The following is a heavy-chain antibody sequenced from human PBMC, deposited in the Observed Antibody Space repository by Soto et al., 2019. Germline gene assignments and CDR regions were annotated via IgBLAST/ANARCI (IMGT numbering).Heavy chain of an antibody. CDR3: ARFLLEINWNYVNY. CDR2: IYYSGST. J-gene: IGHJ4*02. V-gene: IGHV4-39*01. D-gene: IGHD1-7*01. Sequence: SETLTLTCTVSGGSISSSSYYWGWIRQPPGKGLEWIGSIYYSGSTYYNPSLKSRVTISVDTSKNQFSLKLSSVTAADTAVYYCARFLLEINWNYVNYWGQGTLVTVSS. CDR1: GGSISSSSYY.